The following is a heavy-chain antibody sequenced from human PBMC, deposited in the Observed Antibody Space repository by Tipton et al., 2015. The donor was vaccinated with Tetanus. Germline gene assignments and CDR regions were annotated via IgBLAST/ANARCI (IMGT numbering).Heavy chain of an antibody. J-gene: IGHJ4*02. CDR3: ANKGGGDSDY. D-gene: IGHD2-21*01. CDR1: GFTFSNYW. Sequence: SLRLSCVASGFTFSNYWMHWVRQAPGKGLVWVSRINTDGSIRNYADSVKGRFTISRDNAENTLSLQMNSLRAEDTAVYYCANKGGGDSDYWGQGALVTVSS. V-gene: IGHV3-74*01. CDR2: INTDGSIR.